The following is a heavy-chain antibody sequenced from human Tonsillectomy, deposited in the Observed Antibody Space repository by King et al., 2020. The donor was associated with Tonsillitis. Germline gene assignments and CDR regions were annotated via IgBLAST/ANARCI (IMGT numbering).Heavy chain of an antibody. V-gene: IGHV3-53*01. J-gene: IGHJ4*02. D-gene: IGHD2-2*01. CDR3: ARVVPAANFDF. CDR2: IYSGGST. CDR1: GFTVSSNY. Sequence: VQLVESGGGLIQPGRSLRLSCAASGFTVSSNYMSWVRQAPGKGLEWVSIIYSGGSTNYADSVKGRFTISRDNSKNTLYLRMNSLRAEDTAVYYCARVVPAANFDFWGQAALVTVSS.